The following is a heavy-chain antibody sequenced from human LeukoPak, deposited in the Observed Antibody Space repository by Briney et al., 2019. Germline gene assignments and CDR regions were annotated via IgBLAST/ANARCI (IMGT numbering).Heavy chain of an antibody. CDR1: GGSFSGYY. CDR3: ARAEYCSSTGCQYNWFDP. Sequence: PSETLSLTCAVYGGSFSGYYWSWIRQPPGKGLEWIGEINHSGSTNYNPSLKSRVTISVDTSKNQFSLKLSSVTAADTAVYYCARAEYCSSTGCQYNWFDPWGQGTLVTVSS. D-gene: IGHD2-2*01. V-gene: IGHV4-34*01. CDR2: INHSGST. J-gene: IGHJ5*02.